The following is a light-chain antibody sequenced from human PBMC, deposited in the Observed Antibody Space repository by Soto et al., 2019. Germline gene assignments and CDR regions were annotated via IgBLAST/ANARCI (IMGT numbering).Light chain of an antibody. CDR3: SSYAGSSNV. CDR2: EVN. V-gene: IGLV2-8*01. CDR1: SSDVGGYNY. Sequence: QSVLTQPPSASGSPGQSVAIPCTVTSSDVGGYNYVSWYQQHPGKAPKLMIYEVNKRPSGVPDRFSGSKSGNTASLNVSGLQAEGEADYYCSSYAGSSNVFGTGTKVTVL. J-gene: IGLJ1*01.